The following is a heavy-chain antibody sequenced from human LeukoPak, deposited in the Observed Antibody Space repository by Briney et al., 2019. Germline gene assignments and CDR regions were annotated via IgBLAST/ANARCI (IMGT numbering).Heavy chain of an antibody. Sequence: GGSLRLSCAASRFTFSSYSMNWVRQAPGKGLEWVSSISSSSSYIYYADSVKGRFTISRDNAKNSLYLQMNSLRAEDTAVYYCARDRAPTVTTTRAGFDPWGQRTLVTVSS. CDR1: RFTFSSYS. CDR3: ARDRAPTVTTTRAGFDP. D-gene: IGHD4-17*01. V-gene: IGHV3-21*01. J-gene: IGHJ5*02. CDR2: ISSSSSYI.